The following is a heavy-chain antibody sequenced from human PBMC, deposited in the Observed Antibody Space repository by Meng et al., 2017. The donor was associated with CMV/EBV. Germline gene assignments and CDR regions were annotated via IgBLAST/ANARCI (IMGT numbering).Heavy chain of an antibody. CDR1: GFTFSDYY. J-gene: IGHJ6*02. D-gene: IGHD3-3*01. CDR2: ISSSGSTI. Sequence: GESLKISCAASGFTFSDYYMSWIRQAPGKGLEWVSYISSSGSTIYYADSVKGRFTISRDNAKNSLYLQMNSLRAEDTAVYYCAKNRWYYDLAPMDVWGQGTTVTVSS. CDR3: AKNRWYYDLAPMDV. V-gene: IGHV3-11*01.